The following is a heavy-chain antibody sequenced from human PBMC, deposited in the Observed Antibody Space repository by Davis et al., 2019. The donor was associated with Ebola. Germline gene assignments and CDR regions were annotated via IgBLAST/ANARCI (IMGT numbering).Heavy chain of an antibody. CDR3: AKVHFSGWYLS. J-gene: IGHJ4*02. Sequence: GESLKISCAASGFTFSSYAMSWVRQAPGKGLEWVSAISGSGGSTYYADSVKGRFTISRDNSKNTLYLQMNSLRAEDTTVYYCAKVHFSGWYLSWGQGTLVTVSS. D-gene: IGHD6-19*01. V-gene: IGHV3-23*01. CDR1: GFTFSSYA. CDR2: ISGSGGST.